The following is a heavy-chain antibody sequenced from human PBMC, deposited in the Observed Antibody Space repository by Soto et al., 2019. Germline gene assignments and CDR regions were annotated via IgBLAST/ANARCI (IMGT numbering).Heavy chain of an antibody. J-gene: IGHJ4*02. CDR1: GDSFSSYS. CDR3: AGDYASGSYRFDY. V-gene: IGHV4-59*01. D-gene: IGHD3-10*01. CDR2: IYYSGST. Sequence: PSETLSLTCSVSGDSFSSYSWILSRHPPGRGLEWIVYIYYSGSTTYNPSLKSRLTMSIDTSKNQFSLRLTSVTAADTAIYYCAGDYASGSYRFDYWGQGTLVTVSS.